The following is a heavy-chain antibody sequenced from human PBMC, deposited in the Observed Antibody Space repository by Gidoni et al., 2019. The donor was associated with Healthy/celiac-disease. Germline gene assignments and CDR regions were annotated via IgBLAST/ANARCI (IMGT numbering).Heavy chain of an antibody. D-gene: IGHD3-9*01. CDR1: GFTFSSYR. V-gene: IGHV3-21*01. CDR2: ISSSSSYI. CDR3: ATNPPTYDILTGYLFGMDV. J-gene: IGHJ6*02. Sequence: EVQLVESGGGLVKPGGSLRLSCAASGFTFSSYRMNWVRQAPGKGLEWVSSISSSSSYIYYADSVKGRFTISRDNAKNSLYLQMNSLRAEDTAVYYCATNPPTYDILTGYLFGMDVWGQGTTVTVSS.